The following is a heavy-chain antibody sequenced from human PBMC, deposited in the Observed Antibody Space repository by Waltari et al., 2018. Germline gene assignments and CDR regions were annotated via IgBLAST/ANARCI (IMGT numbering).Heavy chain of an antibody. CDR2: VDPEDGET. J-gene: IGHJ4*02. Sequence: EVQLVQSGAEVKKPGATVKISCKVSGYTFTDYYMHWVQQAPGKGLEWMGLVDPEDGETIYAEKFQGRVTITADTSTDTAYMELSSLRSEDTAVYYCATDPKKTDIVVVVAANYWGQGTLVTVSS. D-gene: IGHD2-15*01. CDR3: ATDPKKTDIVVVVAANY. CDR1: GYTFTDYY. V-gene: IGHV1-69-2*01.